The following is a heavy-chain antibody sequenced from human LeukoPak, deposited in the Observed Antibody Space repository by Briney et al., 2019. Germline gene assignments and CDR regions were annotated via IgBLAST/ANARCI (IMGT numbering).Heavy chain of an antibody. CDR2: IRTNPNGATV. V-gene: IGHV3-49*04. D-gene: IGHD1-26*01. J-gene: IGHJ6*02. Sequence: GGSLRLSCTASGFPFRDHAMSWVPQAPGKGREWVGFIRTNPNGATVEYAASVRGRFTISRDDSQNIAYLEMNSLKTEDSAVYYCVRNSGTYRGYGLDVWGQGTTVTVSS. CDR1: GFPFRDHA. CDR3: VRNSGTYRGYGLDV.